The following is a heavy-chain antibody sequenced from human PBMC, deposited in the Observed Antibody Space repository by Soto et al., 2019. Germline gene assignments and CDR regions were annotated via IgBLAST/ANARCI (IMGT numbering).Heavy chain of an antibody. Sequence: PGGSLRLSCAASGFTFLNFAMSWVRQTPGKGLEWVSSITTNGRGTYYSDSVKGRFTISRDNSKNTVYLQMYSLRAEDTAIYYCAKDWQGDSCSGGGCLSYWGQGALVTVSS. V-gene: IGHV3-23*01. D-gene: IGHD2-15*01. CDR1: GFTFLNFA. CDR3: AKDWQGDSCSGGGCLSY. J-gene: IGHJ4*02. CDR2: ITTNGRGT.